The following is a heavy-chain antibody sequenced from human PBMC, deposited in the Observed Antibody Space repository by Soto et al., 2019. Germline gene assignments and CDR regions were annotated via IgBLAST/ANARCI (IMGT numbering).Heavy chain of an antibody. J-gene: IGHJ5*02. Sequence: SETLSLTCTVSGGSISSSSYYWGWIRQPPGKGLEWIGSIYYSGSTYYNPSLKIRFTISVDTSRNQFSLKLSSVTAADTAVYYCARNREFFFDPWGQGTLVTVSS. CDR2: IYYSGST. D-gene: IGHD3-3*01. V-gene: IGHV4-39*01. CDR1: GGSISSSSYY. CDR3: ARNREFFFDP.